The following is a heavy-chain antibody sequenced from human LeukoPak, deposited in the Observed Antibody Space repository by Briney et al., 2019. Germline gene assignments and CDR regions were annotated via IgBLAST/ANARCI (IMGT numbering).Heavy chain of an antibody. CDR2: IYSSGSTS. J-gene: IGHJ4*02. CDR1: GGSISSSTYY. Sequence: PSETLSLTCVVSGGSISSSTYYWGWIRQPPGKGLEWIGSIYSSGSTSYYNPSLKSRVTVLVDTSKNQFSLQLSSVTAADTAVYYCARLARRYYYFDYWGQGTLVTVSS. V-gene: IGHV4-39*07. CDR3: ARLARRYYYFDY. D-gene: IGHD1-26*01.